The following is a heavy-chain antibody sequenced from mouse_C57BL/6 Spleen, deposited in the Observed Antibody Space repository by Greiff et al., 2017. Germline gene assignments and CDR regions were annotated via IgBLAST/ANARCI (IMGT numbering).Heavy chain of an antibody. CDR3: ARDFYYGSSPYYAMDY. CDR1: GYAFSSYW. CDR2: IYPGDGDT. D-gene: IGHD1-1*01. V-gene: IGHV1-80*01. J-gene: IGHJ4*01. Sequence: QVQLKESGAELVKPGASVKISCKASGYAFSSYWMNWVKQRPGKGLEWIGQIYPGDGDTNYNGKFKGKATLTADKSSSTAYMQLSSLTSEDSAVYVCARDFYYGSSPYYAMDYWGQGTSVTVSS.